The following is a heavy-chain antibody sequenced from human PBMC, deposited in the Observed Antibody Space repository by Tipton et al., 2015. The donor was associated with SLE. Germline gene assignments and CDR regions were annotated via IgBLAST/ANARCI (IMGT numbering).Heavy chain of an antibody. Sequence: TLSLTCTVYGGSFSGYYWSWIRQPAGKGLEWIGRIYTSGSTNYNPSLKSRVTISVDTSKNQFSLKLSAVAAADTAVYYCARDQAVAGSYYFDYWGQGTLVTVSS. CDR2: IYTSGST. CDR3: ARDQAVAGSYYFDY. J-gene: IGHJ4*02. D-gene: IGHD6-19*01. V-gene: IGHV4-4*07. CDR1: GGSFSGYY.